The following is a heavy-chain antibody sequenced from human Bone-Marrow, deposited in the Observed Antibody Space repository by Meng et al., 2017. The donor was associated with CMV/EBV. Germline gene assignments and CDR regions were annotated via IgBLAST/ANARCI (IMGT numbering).Heavy chain of an antibody. Sequence: SETLSLTCTVSGGSISSYYWSWIRQPPGKGLEWIGYIYYSGSTNYNPSLKSRVTISVDTSKNQFSLKLSAVTAADTAVYYWAGGGELLTVDYWGQGTLVTVSS. CDR1: GGSISSYY. CDR2: IYYSGST. V-gene: IGHV4-59*01. J-gene: IGHJ4*02. D-gene: IGHD1-26*01. CDR3: AGGGELLTVDY.